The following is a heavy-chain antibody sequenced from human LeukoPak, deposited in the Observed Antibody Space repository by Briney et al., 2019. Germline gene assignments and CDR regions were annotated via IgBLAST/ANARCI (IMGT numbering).Heavy chain of an antibody. CDR1: GGSISSYY. V-gene: IGHV4-59*12. CDR2: IYYSGST. J-gene: IGHJ4*02. Sequence: SETLSLTCTVSGGSISSYYWSWIRQPPGKGLEWIGYIYYSGSTNYNPSLKSRVTISVDTSKNQFSLKLSSVTAADTAVYYCARGAYDSSGYYYSDWGQGTLVTVSS. CDR3: ARGAYDSSGYYYSD. D-gene: IGHD3-22*01.